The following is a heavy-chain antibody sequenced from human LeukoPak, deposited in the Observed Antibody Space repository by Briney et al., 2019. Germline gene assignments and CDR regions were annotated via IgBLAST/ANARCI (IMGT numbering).Heavy chain of an antibody. J-gene: IGHJ4*02. D-gene: IGHD3-22*01. CDR3: ARGAYYYDSSGTLDY. Sequence: GASVKVSCKASGYTFTSYNMHWVRQAPGQGLEWMGIINPSGGSTSYAQKFQGRVTMTRDMSTSTVYMELSSLRSEDTAVYYCARGAYYYDSSGTLDYWAREPWSPSPQ. CDR1: GYTFTSYN. CDR2: INPSGGST. V-gene: IGHV1-46*01.